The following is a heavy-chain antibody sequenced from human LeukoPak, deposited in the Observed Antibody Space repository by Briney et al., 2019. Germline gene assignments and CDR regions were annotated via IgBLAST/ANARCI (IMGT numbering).Heavy chain of an antibody. CDR3: ARAGGGVVVPAAHRWFDP. V-gene: IGHV5-51*01. CDR2: IYPGDSDT. CDR1: GYSFTSYW. J-gene: IGHJ5*02. Sequence: GESLKISCKGSGYSFTSYWIGWVRQMPGKGLEWMGIIYPGDSDTRYSPSFQGQVTISADKSISTAYLQWSSLKASDTAMYYCARAGGGVVVPAAHRWFDPWGQGTLVTVSS. D-gene: IGHD2-2*01.